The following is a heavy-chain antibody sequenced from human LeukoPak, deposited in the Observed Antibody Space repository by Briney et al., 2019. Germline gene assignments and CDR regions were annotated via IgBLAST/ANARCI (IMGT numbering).Heavy chain of an antibody. D-gene: IGHD3-22*01. CDR1: GGSISTYY. CDR3: ARNRYFDTGGYYYDFDY. J-gene: IGHJ4*02. CDR2: IYYIGST. Sequence: SETLSLTCTVSGGSISTYYWNWIRQPPGKGLEWIGCIYYIGSTNYNPSLNSRVTISVDTSKNQFSLKLSSVTAADTAVYYCARNRYFDTGGYYYDFDYWGQGTLVTVSS. V-gene: IGHV4-59*01.